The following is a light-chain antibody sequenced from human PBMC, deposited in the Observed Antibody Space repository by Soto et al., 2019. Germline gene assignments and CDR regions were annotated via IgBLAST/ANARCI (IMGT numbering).Light chain of an antibody. V-gene: IGKV3-11*01. CDR2: DAS. J-gene: IGKJ2*01. CDR3: QQRSNWPRGT. Sequence: EIVLTQSPATLSLSPGERATLSCRASQSVGSYLGWYQHKPGQAPRLLIYDASNRAPGIPARFNGSGSGTDFTLTISSLEPGDFAVYYCQQRSNWPRGTFGQGTKLEIK. CDR1: QSVGSY.